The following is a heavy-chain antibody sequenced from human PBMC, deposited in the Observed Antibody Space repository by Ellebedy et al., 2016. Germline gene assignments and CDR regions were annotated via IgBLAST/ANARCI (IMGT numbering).Heavy chain of an antibody. V-gene: IGHV3-30-3*01. J-gene: IGHJ4*02. Sequence: GGSLRLXXAASAFTFTSYAVHWVRQAPGKGLEWVAIISYDGSNKYYADSVKGRFTISRDNSKNTLYLQMNSLRPEDTAVYYCASAGADHWGQGTLVTVSS. D-gene: IGHD3-10*01. CDR2: ISYDGSNK. CDR1: AFTFTSYA. CDR3: ASAGADH.